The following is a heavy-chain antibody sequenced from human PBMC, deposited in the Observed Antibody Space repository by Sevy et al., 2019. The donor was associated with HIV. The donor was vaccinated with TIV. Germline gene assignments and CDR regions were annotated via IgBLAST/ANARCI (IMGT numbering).Heavy chain of an antibody. CDR1: GYTFTGYY. D-gene: IGHD1-26*01. J-gene: IGHJ4*02. CDR2: INPNSGGT. Sequence: ASVKVSCKASGYTFTGYYMHWVRQAPGQGLEWMGWINPNSGGTNYAQKFQGRVTMTRDTSISTAYMELSRLRSDDTAVYYCAGDRSYSSPFLVDYWGQGTLVTVSS. V-gene: IGHV1-2*02. CDR3: AGDRSYSSPFLVDY.